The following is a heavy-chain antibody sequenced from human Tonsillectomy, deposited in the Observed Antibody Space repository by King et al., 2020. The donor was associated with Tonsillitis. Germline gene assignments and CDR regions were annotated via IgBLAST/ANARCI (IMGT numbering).Heavy chain of an antibody. D-gene: IGHD3-10*01. Sequence: QLVQSGAEVKKPGSSVKVSCKAXGGTFSNYXINWLRQAPGQGPEWMGGXIPMLGSXHYAQKFQGRVTITADESTSTASMELSSLRSEDTAVYYCARDRXYGSKQEGAGRYWFDPWGQGTLVTVSS. J-gene: IGHJ5*02. CDR3: ARDRXYGSKQEGAGRYWFDP. CDR2: XIPMLGSX. CDR1: GGTFSNYX. V-gene: IGHV1-69*11.